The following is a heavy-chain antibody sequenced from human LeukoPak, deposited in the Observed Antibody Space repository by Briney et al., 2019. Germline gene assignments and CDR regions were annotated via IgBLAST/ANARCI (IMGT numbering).Heavy chain of an antibody. V-gene: IGHV4-31*03. D-gene: IGHD3-10*01. CDR2: IYYSGST. Sequence: SETLSLTCTVSGGSISTGDYYWSWSRQHPGKGLEWIGYIYYSGSTYYNPSLKSRVTISVDTSKNQFSLKLSSVTAADTAVYYCARCISMVRGVVIPYYFDDWGQGTLVTVSS. J-gene: IGHJ4*02. CDR1: GGSISTGDYY. CDR3: ARCISMVRGVVIPYYFDD.